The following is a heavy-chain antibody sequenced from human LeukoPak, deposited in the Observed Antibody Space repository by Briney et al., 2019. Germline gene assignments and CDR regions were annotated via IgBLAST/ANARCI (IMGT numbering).Heavy chain of an antibody. Sequence: GGSLRLSCAASGFTFSSYGMNWVRQAPGKGLEWVSSITSSSSYIYYTDSVKGRFTISRDNAKNSLYLQMNSLRAEDTAVYYCASSSWYDSPGVVWGKGTAVTVSS. V-gene: IGHV3-21*01. D-gene: IGHD6-13*01. J-gene: IGHJ6*04. CDR1: GFTFSSYG. CDR3: ASSSWYDSPGVV. CDR2: ITSSSSYI.